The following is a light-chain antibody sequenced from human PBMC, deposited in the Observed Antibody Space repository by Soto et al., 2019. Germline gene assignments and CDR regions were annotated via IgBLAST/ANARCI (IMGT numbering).Light chain of an antibody. CDR3: QQFSSYPLT. Sequence: DIQMTQDPSTLSASVGDRVTITCRASESIRTWLAWYQHKPGKAPKFLIYDASTLESGVPSRFSGSGSGTDFTLTISRLEPEDFAVYYCQQFSSYPLTFGGGTKV. V-gene: IGKV1-5*01. CDR1: ESIRTW. J-gene: IGKJ4*01. CDR2: DAS.